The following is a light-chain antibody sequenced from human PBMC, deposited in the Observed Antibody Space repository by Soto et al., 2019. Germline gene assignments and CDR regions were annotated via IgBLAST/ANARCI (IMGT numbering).Light chain of an antibody. CDR1: QSISGW. Sequence: IQKTQSPSSLSASVGDRVTITCLASQSISGWLAWYQQKPGKAPKLLIYKASSLESAVPSRFSGSGSGTEFTLTISSLQPDDFATYYCQQYNSYPYTLGQGTKVDIK. J-gene: IGKJ2*01. CDR2: KAS. V-gene: IGKV1-5*03. CDR3: QQYNSYPYT.